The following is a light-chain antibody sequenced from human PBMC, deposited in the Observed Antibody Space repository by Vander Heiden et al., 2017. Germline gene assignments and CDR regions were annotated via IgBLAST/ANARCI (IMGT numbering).Light chain of an antibody. J-gene: IGKJ2*01. Sequence: DIQMTQSPSSLSASVGDRVTITCRASQSISSYLNWYQQKPGKAPKLLIYAASSLQSGVPSRFSDSGSGTDFTLTISSLQPEDFATYYCQQSDSTPYTFGQWTKLEIK. CDR3: QQSDSTPYT. V-gene: IGKV1-39*01. CDR1: QSISSY. CDR2: AAS.